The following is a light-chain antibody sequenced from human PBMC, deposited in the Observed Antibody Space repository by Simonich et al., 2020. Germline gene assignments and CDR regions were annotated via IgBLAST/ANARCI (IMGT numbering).Light chain of an antibody. V-gene: IGKV4-1*01. Sequence: DIVMTQSPDSLAVSLGERAAINCKSSQSVLYSSNNKHYLAWYQQKPGQPPKLLIYWESTRESGGPDRFSGSGSGTDFTLTISSLQAEDVAVYYCQQYYSTPLTFGGGTKVEIK. J-gene: IGKJ4*01. CDR3: QQYYSTPLT. CDR1: QSVLYSSNNKHY. CDR2: WES.